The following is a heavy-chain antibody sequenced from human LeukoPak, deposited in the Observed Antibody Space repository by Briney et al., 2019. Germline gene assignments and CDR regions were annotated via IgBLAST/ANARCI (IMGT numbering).Heavy chain of an antibody. CDR1: GYTFTGYY. J-gene: IGHJ4*02. CDR3: ARDGVAVATTVH. Sequence: ASVRVSCKASGYTFTGYYMHWVRQAPGQGLEWMGWINPNSGGTNYAQKFQGRVTMTRDTSISTAYMELRSLRSDDTAVYYCARDGVAVATTVHWGQGTLVTVSS. V-gene: IGHV1-2*02. D-gene: IGHD6-19*01. CDR2: INPNSGGT.